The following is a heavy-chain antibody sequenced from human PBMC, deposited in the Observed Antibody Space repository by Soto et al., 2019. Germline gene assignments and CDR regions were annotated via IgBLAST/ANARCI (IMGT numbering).Heavy chain of an antibody. D-gene: IGHD3-10*01. CDR2: IILVFGTT. J-gene: IGHJ4*02. Sequence: QVQLVQSAAEVKKPGSSVKVSCKASGGTFDSHSISWVRQAPGQGLEWMGWIILVFGTTNDVQRFQGRVTITEDESTSTAYMELSSPRSEDTAVYYCAREGGDLLSHFDSWGQGTRVIVSS. CDR3: AREGGDLLSHFDS. V-gene: IGHV1-69*01. CDR1: GGTFDSHS.